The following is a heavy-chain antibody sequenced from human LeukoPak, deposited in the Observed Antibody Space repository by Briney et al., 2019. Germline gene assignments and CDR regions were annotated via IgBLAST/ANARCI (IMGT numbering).Heavy chain of an antibody. CDR2: IYPSGST. CDR3: ARSTGSTMFIDY. Sequence: SETLSLTCTVSGGSISSGTYYWSWIRQPAGKELEWIGRIYPSGSTNYNPSLKSRVTISVDTSKNQFSLKLSSVTAADTAVYYCARSTGSTMFIDYWGQGTLVTVSS. CDR1: GGSISSGTYY. J-gene: IGHJ4*02. V-gene: IGHV4-61*02. D-gene: IGHD3-10*02.